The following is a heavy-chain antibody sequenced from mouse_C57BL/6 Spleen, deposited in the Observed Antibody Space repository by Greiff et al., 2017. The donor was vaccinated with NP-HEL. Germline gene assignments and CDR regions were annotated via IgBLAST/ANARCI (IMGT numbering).Heavy chain of an antibody. V-gene: IGHV1-22*01. CDR2: INPNNGGT. CDR3: AIPYYYDSSLDY. D-gene: IGHD1-1*01. CDR1: GYTFTDYN. J-gene: IGHJ2*01. Sequence: DVKLQESGPELVKPGASVKMSCKASGYTFTDYNMHWVKQSPGKSLEWIGYINPNNGGTSYNQKFKGKATLTVNKSSSTAYMELRSLTSEDAAVYYCAIPYYYDSSLDYWGQGTTLTVSS.